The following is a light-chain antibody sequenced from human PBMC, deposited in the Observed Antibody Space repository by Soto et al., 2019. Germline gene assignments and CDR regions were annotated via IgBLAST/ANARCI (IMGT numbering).Light chain of an antibody. CDR2: AAS. J-gene: IGKJ2*01. CDR3: QHLDGDRLYT. Sequence: DLQLTQSPSFLSASVGDRVTVTCRASQVINNYLAWYQQKPGKAPKLLIYAASTLQLGVPSRFSGSGSGTELTLTINSLQPEDFATYFCQHLDGDRLYTFGQGTKLDI. V-gene: IGKV1-9*01. CDR1: QVINNY.